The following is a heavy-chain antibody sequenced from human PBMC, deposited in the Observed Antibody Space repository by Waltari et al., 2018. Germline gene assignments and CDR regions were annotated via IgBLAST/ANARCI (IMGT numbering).Heavy chain of an antibody. D-gene: IGHD3-10*01. CDR2: ISSSGSTI. Sequence: EVQLVESGGGLVPPGGSLRLSCSACGFTFSRYDMPWVRQAPGKGLEWVSYISSSGSTIYYADSVKGRFTISRDNAKNSLYLQMNSLRAEDTAVYYCARVSGELLYYYYGMDVWGQGTTVTVSS. CDR3: ARVSGELLYYYYGMDV. V-gene: IGHV3-48*03. J-gene: IGHJ6*02. CDR1: GFTFSRYD.